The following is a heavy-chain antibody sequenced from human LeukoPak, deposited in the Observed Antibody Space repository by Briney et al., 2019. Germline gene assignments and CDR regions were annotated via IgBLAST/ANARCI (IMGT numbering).Heavy chain of an antibody. CDR1: GFTFSSNA. Sequence: GGSLRLSCAASGFTFSSNAMSWVRQAPGKGLEWVSAITSDGGTTFHADSVKGRFTISRDNSKNTLYLQISSLRAEDTAVYYCASRGSTSSQYYRGQGTLVTVSS. CDR3: ASRGSTSSQYY. D-gene: IGHD6-6*01. V-gene: IGHV3-23*01. J-gene: IGHJ4*02. CDR2: ITSDGGTT.